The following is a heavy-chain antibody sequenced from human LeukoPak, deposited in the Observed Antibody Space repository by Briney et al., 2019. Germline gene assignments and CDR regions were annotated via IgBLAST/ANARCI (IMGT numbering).Heavy chain of an antibody. Sequence: ASVKVSCKASGYTFTSYGISWVRQAPGQGLEWMGWSSAYNGNTNYAQKLQGRVTMTTDTSTSTAYMELRSLRSDDTAVYYCAREVLLEAGIAAAGFLFDYWGQGTLVTVSS. V-gene: IGHV1-18*01. CDR2: SSAYNGNT. D-gene: IGHD6-13*01. CDR3: AREVLLEAGIAAAGFLFDY. J-gene: IGHJ4*02. CDR1: GYTFTSYG.